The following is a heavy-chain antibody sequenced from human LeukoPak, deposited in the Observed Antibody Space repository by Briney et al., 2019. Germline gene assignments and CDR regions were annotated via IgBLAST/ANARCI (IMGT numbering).Heavy chain of an antibody. CDR1: GGSISEYH. CDR3: ARAYSDYGNDAFDI. CDR2: SHFTGAS. J-gene: IGHJ3*02. Sequence: SESLSLTCTVSGGSISEYHWTWIRQPPGKAPEWIGYSHFTGASNYNPSLKGRVTISLDTSKNQFSLKLSSVTAADTAIYYCARAYSDYGNDAFDIWGQGTKVTVS. D-gene: IGHD5-12*01. V-gene: IGHV4-59*01.